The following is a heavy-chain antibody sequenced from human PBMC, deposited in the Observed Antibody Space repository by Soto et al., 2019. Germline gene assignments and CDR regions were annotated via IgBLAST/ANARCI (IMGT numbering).Heavy chain of an antibody. CDR3: AYRKPNRGGFPFDS. CDR2: NDWGDNK. V-gene: IGHV2-5*02. J-gene: IGHJ4*02. CDR1: GFSLSTSGVG. D-gene: IGHD3-10*01. Sequence: QITLKESGPTLVKPTQTLTLTCSFSGFSLSTSGVGVGWIRQPPGKALEWLALNDWGDNKWYSPSLKSRLTITKDTSKNQVVLTMTNMDPVDTATYYSAYRKPNRGGFPFDSWGQGTLVTVSS.